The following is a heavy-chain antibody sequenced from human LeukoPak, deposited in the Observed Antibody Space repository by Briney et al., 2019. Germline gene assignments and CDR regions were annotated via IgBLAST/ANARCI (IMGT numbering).Heavy chain of an antibody. CDR1: GYTFTSYG. Sequence: ASVKASCKASGYTFTSYGISWVRQAPGQGLEWMGWISAYNGNTNYAQKLQGRVTMTTDTSTSTAYMELRSLRSDDTAVYYCARDGPPRGATMGSYFDYWGQGTLVTVSS. CDR3: ARDGPPRGATMGSYFDY. J-gene: IGHJ4*02. V-gene: IGHV1-18*01. CDR2: ISAYNGNT. D-gene: IGHD5-12*01.